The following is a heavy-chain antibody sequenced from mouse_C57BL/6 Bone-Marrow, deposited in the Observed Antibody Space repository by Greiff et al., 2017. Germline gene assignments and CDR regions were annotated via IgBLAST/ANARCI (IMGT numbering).Heavy chain of an antibody. CDR2: INPSSGYT. V-gene: IGHV1-7*01. D-gene: IGHD2-3*01. CDR1: GYTFTSYW. Sequence: VQLQQSGAGLAKPGASVKLSCKASGYTFTSYWMHWVKQRPGQGLEWIGYINPSSGYTKYNQKFKDKATLPADKYSSTPYMQLCSLTSEDYAVYYCARSRWLLLWFAYWGQGTLLTVSA. J-gene: IGHJ3*01. CDR3: ARSRWLLLWFAY.